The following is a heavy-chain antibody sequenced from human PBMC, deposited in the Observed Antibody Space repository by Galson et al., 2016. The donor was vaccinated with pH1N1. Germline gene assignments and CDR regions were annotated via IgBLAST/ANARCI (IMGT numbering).Heavy chain of an antibody. V-gene: IGHV4-39*07. J-gene: IGHJ4*02. CDR1: GGSISSETYY. CDR3: AGAGGILYDFDY. CDR2: IHYSGTT. D-gene: IGHD2-8*01. Sequence: ETLSLTCSVSGGSISSETYYWGWIRQPPGKGLEWIGGIHYSGTTYHNPSLKSRVTLSVDTSKNQFSLKVTSVTAADTAVYYCAGAGGILYDFDYWGQGALVTVTS.